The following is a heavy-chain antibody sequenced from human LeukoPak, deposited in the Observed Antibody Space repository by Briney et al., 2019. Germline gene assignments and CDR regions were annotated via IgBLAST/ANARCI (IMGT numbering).Heavy chain of an antibody. CDR2: ISYDGSIK. CDR3: AREGPLLWWGTDAFDI. J-gene: IGHJ3*02. V-gene: IGHV3-30-3*01. CDR1: GFTFSSYA. D-gene: IGHD2-21*01. Sequence: PGGSLRLSCAASGFTFSSYAMHWVRQAPGKGLEWVAVISYDGSIKYYADSVKGRFTISRDNSKNTLYLQMNSLRAEDTAVYYCAREGPLLWWGTDAFDIWGQGTMVTVSS.